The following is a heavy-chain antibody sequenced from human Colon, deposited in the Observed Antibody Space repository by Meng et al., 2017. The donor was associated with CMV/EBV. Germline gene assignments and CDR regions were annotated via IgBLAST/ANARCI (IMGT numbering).Heavy chain of an antibody. CDR3: ARGTQWNFDY. CDR1: GFTFDDYG. CDR2: INWNGGST. J-gene: IGHJ4*02. V-gene: IGHV3-20*04. D-gene: IGHD6-19*01. Sequence: ETLSLTCAASGFTFDDYGMSWVRQAPGKGLEWVSGINWNGGSTGYADSVKGRFTISRDNAKNSLYLQMNSLRAEDTALYYCARGTQWNFDYWGQGTLVTVSS.